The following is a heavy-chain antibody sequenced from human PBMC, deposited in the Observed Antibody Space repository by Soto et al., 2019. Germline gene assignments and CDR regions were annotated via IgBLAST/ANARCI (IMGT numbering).Heavy chain of an antibody. CDR2: ISYDGSNK. V-gene: IGHV3-30*18. CDR3: AKEAVDSSGWYFMDV. CDR1: GFTFSSYG. J-gene: IGHJ6*02. Sequence: GGSLRLSCAASGFTFSSYGMHWVRQAPGKGLEWVAVISYDGSNKYYTDSVKGRFTISRDNSKNTLYLQMNSLRAEDTAVYYCAKEAVDSSGWYFMDVWGQGTTVTVSS. D-gene: IGHD6-19*01.